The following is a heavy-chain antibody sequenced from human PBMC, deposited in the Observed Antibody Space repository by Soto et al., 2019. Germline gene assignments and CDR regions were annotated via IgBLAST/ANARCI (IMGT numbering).Heavy chain of an antibody. D-gene: IGHD4-17*01. CDR3: ARVGSFDYGDYSFFDY. Sequence: QVQLQESGPGLVKPSETLSLTCTVSGGSISSYYWSWIRQPPGKGLEWIGYIYYSGSTNYNPSLTSRVTRSADTTKNQFPLKQSSVTAADTAVYYRARVGSFDYGDYSFFDYWGQGTLVTVSS. CDR2: IYYSGST. J-gene: IGHJ4*02. CDR1: GGSISSYY. V-gene: IGHV4-59*01.